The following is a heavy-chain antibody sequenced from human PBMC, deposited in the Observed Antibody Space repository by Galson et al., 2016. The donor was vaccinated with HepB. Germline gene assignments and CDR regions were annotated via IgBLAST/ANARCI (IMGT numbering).Heavy chain of an antibody. CDR2: ISYDGSDK. V-gene: IGHV3-30-3*01. J-gene: IGHJ4*02. D-gene: IGHD3-22*01. CDR1: GFVFSSYA. CDR3: ASLPDVGYYYDRGAYYPVPPYFDY. Sequence: SLRLSCAASGFVFSSYAMHWVRQAPGKGLEWVAVISYDGSDKSYADSVKGRFTISRDNSKNTLYLQMNSLRTEDTSVYYCASLPDVGYYYDRGAYYPVPPYFDYWGQGTLVTVSS.